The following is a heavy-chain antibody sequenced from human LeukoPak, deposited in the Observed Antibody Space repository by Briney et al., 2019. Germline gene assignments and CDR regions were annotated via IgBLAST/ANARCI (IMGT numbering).Heavy chain of an antibody. J-gene: IGHJ4*02. V-gene: IGHV3-74*01. Sequence: GGSLGLSCAVSGFTFSSYWMHWVRQVPGKGLECVARIHSDRSTTYADSVKGRFTISRDNSKNTLYLQMNSLRAEDTAVYYCARVLWFGELLVDYWGQGTLVTVSS. CDR1: GFTFSSYW. CDR2: IHSDRST. D-gene: IGHD3-10*01. CDR3: ARVLWFGELLVDY.